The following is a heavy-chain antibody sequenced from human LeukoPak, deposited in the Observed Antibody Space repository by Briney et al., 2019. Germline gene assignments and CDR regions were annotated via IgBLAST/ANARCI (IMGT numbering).Heavy chain of an antibody. CDR1: GFTFSSYW. J-gene: IGHJ4*02. D-gene: IGHD3-3*01. CDR2: IKQDGSEK. CDR3: ARSAGDFWSGYFRGLWVDY. Sequence: GSLRLSCAASGFTFSSYWMSWVRQAPGKGLEWVANIKQDGSEKYYVDSVKGRFTISRDNAKNSLYLQMNSLRAEDTAVYYCARSAGDFWSGYFRGLWVDYWGQGTLVTVSS. V-gene: IGHV3-7*01.